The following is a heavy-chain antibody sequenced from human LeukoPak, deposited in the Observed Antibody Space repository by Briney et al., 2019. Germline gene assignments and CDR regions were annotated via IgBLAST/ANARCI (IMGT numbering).Heavy chain of an antibody. D-gene: IGHD5-18*01. CDR2: IYYSGST. V-gene: IGHV4-59*12. CDR3: ARSRTAMAKVPFDY. J-gene: IGHJ4*02. CDR1: GGSISSYY. Sequence: SETLSLTCTVSGGSISSYYWSWIRQPPGKGLEWIGYIYYSGSTNYNPSLKSRVTISVDTSKNQFSLKLSSVTAADTAVYYCARSRTAMAKVPFDYWGQGTLVTVSS.